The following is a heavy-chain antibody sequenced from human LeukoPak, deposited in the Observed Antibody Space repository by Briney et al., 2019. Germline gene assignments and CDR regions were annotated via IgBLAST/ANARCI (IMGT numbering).Heavy chain of an antibody. CDR3: ARQAYSSNLGWFDP. D-gene: IGHD6-13*01. J-gene: IGHJ5*02. V-gene: IGHV4-39*01. CDR1: GGSISSSTYY. CDR2: IYNSGSA. Sequence: SETLSLTCSVSGGSISSSTYYWGWIRQPPGKGLEWIGNIYNSGSAYYNPSLKSRVTISVDTSKNQFSLKLSSVTAADTAVYYCARQAYSSNLGWFDPWGQGTLVTVSS.